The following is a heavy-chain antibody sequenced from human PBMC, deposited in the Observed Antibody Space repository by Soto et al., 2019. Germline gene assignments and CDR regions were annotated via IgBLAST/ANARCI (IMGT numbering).Heavy chain of an antibody. V-gene: IGHV4-4*02. Sequence: QVQLQESGPGLVKPSGTLSLSCAVSGGSISSSHWWTWVRQPPGKGLEWIGEIYHSGSTNYNPSLKGRVTISVDTSRNQFSLNRSSVTAADTAVYYCASSGGGEDYWGQGILVTVSS. CDR1: GGSISSSHW. CDR3: ASSGGGEDY. J-gene: IGHJ4*02. D-gene: IGHD3-16*01. CDR2: IYHSGST.